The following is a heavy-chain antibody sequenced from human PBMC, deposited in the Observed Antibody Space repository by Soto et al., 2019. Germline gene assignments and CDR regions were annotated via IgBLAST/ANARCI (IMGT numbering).Heavy chain of an antibody. J-gene: IGHJ4*02. CDR2: ISGSDGKT. Sequence: LRLSCAASGFSFGSYALSWVRQAPGEGLEWVSTISGSDGKTFYADSVKGRFSISRDTSQSTLYLQMNSLRADDTAMYYCARWSYLDYWGQGTRVTVSS. CDR3: ARWSYLDY. CDR1: GFSFGSYA. V-gene: IGHV3-23*01. D-gene: IGHD3-3*01.